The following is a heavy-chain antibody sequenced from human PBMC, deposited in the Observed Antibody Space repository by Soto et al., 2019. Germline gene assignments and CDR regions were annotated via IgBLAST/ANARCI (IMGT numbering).Heavy chain of an antibody. D-gene: IGHD3-16*01. CDR3: ARANYIWGSYVD. J-gene: IGHJ4*02. CDR1: GGSISSYY. CDR2: ISDSGST. V-gene: IGHV4-59*08. Sequence: QVQLQVSGPGLGKPSETLSLTCSVSGGSISSYYWSWIRQPPGKGLEWIGHISDSGSTNYKPSLKSRVTISADTSRNQFSLKLNSVTAADTAIYYCARANYIWGSYVDWGQGILVTVSS.